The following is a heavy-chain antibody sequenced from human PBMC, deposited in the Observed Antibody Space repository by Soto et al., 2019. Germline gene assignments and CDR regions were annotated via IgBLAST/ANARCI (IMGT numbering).Heavy chain of an antibody. CDR3: ATIPLYDSSGYYHGPSKDY. Sequence: SETLSLTCTVSGGSISSGGYYWSWIRQHPGKGLEWIGYIYYSGSTYYNPSLKSRVTISVDTSKNQFSLKLSSVTAADTAVYYCATIPLYDSSGYYHGPSKDYWGQGTLVTVSS. V-gene: IGHV4-31*03. D-gene: IGHD3-22*01. CDR1: GGSISSGGYY. J-gene: IGHJ4*02. CDR2: IYYSGST.